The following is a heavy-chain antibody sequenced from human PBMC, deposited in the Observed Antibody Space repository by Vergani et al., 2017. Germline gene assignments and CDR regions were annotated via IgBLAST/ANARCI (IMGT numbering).Heavy chain of an antibody. CDR2: IRSKDNSYAT. D-gene: IGHD4-17*01. Sequence: EVQLVESGGGLVKPGGSLRLSCAASGFTFSGSAMHWVRQASGKGLEWVGRIRSKDNSYATAYAASVKGRFTISRDDSKNTAYLQMNSLKTEDTAVYYCARGERHVDDYGDPDAFDIWGQGTMVTVSS. J-gene: IGHJ3*02. V-gene: IGHV3-73*01. CDR1: GFTFSGSA. CDR3: ARGERHVDDYGDPDAFDI.